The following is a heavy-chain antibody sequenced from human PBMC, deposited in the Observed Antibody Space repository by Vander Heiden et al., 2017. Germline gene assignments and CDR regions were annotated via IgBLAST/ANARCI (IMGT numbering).Heavy chain of an antibody. CDR1: GGSISSYY. V-gene: IGHV4-59*01. D-gene: IGHD6-19*01. CDR3: ARGGSGWRDFDY. Sequence: QVQLQESGPGLVKPSETLSLTCTVSGGSISSYYWSWIRQPPGKGLEWIGYIYYSGSTNYNPSLKSRVTISVDTSKNQFSLKLSSVTAADTAVYYCARGGSGWRDFDYWGQGTLVTVSS. CDR2: IYYSGST. J-gene: IGHJ4*02.